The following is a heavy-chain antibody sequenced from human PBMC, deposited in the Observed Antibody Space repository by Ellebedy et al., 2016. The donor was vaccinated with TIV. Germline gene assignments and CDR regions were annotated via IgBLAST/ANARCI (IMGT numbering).Heavy chain of an antibody. J-gene: IGHJ4*02. CDR3: AMRVGEGIQLCGGFDS. CDR1: GFIFNFYA. D-gene: IGHD3-10*01. V-gene: IGHV3-23*01. Sequence: PGGSLRLSCAATGFIFNFYAMTWVRQAPGKGLEWVSAISGSGDKTYYADTVRGRFTISRDNSKNTLYLQMAGLRVDGAAVYFCAMRVGEGIQLCGGFDSWGQGTLVTVSS. CDR2: ISGSGDKT.